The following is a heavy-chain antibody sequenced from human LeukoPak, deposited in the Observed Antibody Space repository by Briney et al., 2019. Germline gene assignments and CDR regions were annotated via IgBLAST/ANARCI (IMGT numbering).Heavy chain of an antibody. D-gene: IGHD2-2*01. J-gene: IGHJ4*02. V-gene: IGHV3-30*04. CDR1: GFTFSSFA. Sequence: GRSLRLSCAASGFTFSSFAMHWVRQAPAKGLEWEAVISYDGTKKYYADSVKGRFTIFRDNSNNTLYLQMNSLRAEDTAVYYCARAYCSSTSCYAPDYWGQGTLVTVSS. CDR2: ISYDGTKK. CDR3: ARAYCSSTSCYAPDY.